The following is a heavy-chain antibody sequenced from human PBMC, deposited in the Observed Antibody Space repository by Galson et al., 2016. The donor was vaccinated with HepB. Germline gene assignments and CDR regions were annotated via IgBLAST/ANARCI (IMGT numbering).Heavy chain of an antibody. CDR2: IYHSGNT. CDR1: GGSIRGTQW. Sequence: LSLTCAVSGGSIRGTQWWSWVRQAPGKGLEWIGDIYHSGNTNYMPSLQSRVTILVDNSKNQFSLRLTAVTAADAAVYYCASVDYYYAMDVWGQGTTVTVSS. D-gene: IGHD4-23*01. CDR3: ASVDYYYAMDV. J-gene: IGHJ6*02. V-gene: IGHV4-4*02.